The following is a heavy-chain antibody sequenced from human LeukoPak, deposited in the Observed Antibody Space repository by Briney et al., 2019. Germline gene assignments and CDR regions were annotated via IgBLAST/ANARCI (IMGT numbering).Heavy chain of an antibody. CDR2: IIAISGTT. CDR1: GGTFTSYA. V-gene: IGHV1-69*13. D-gene: IGHD1-26*01. J-gene: IGHJ5*02. CDR3: ERKLRLGGNWVDP. Sequence: ASVKVSCKTSGGTFTSYAITWVRQAPGPGLEWMGKIIAISGTTNYAQKFQGRVTSTADESTSTAYMELSSLRSEDTALYYWERKLRLGGNWVDPKGQGTLVTVSS.